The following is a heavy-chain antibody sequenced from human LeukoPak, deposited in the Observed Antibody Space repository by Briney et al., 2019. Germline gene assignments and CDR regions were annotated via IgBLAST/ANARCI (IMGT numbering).Heavy chain of an antibody. J-gene: IGHJ5*02. D-gene: IGHD2-15*01. Sequence: GGSLRLSCAASGFSFRNFWMHWVRQPPGKGLEWVSSINSDGSGASYVDSVKGRFTISRDNAKDTLYLQMTTMRPEDTAAYYCVREAPYCSGAECYPGWFEPWGQGTLVTVT. CDR3: VREAPYCSGAECYPGWFEP. CDR2: INSDGSGA. V-gene: IGHV3-74*03. CDR1: GFSFRNFW.